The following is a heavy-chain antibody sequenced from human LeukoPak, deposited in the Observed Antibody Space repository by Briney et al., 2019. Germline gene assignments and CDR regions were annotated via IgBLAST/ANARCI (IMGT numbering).Heavy chain of an antibody. CDR3: ARGWGYFDL. V-gene: IGHV4-59*01. CDR2: FFYTGST. D-gene: IGHD6-13*01. J-gene: IGHJ2*01. Sequence: PSETLSLTCTVSGGPWSWSRQPPGKGLEWIGYFFYTGSTNHNPSLKSRVTMSLDASKNQFSLKLTSVTAADTAMYYCARGWGYFDLWGRGTLVTVSS. CDR1: GGP.